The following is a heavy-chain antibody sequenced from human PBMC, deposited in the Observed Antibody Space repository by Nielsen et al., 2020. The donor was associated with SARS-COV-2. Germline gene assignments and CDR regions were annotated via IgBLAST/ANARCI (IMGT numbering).Heavy chain of an antibody. CDR2: ISYDGSNK. Sequence: LKISCVASGFTFSHYAIHWVRQAPGKGLEWVAIISYDGSNKYYADSVKGRFTISRDDSKNTLYLQMNSLRPEDTAVYYCARDSWDSLRYFVHWGQGAQVTVSS. D-gene: IGHD3-22*01. CDR1: GFTFSHYA. CDR3: ARDSWDSLRYFVH. V-gene: IGHV3-30*04. J-gene: IGHJ4*02.